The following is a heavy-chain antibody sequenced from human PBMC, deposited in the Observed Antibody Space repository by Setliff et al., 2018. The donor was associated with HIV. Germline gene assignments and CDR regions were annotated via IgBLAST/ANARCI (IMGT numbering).Heavy chain of an antibody. J-gene: IGHJ4*02. CDR3: ARRASKASLDY. CDR2: IYPGDSDT. Sequence: GESLKISCKGSGYTLTSYWIGWVRQMPGKGLEWVGIIYPGDSDTRYSPSFQGRVTISADKSINTAYLQWSSLQASDTAMYYCARRASKASLDYWGQGTLVTVSS. V-gene: IGHV5-51*01. CDR1: GYTLTSYW.